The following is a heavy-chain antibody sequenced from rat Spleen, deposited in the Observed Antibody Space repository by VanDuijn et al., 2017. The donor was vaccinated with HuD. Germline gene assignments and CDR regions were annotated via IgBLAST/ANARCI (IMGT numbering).Heavy chain of an antibody. Sequence: EVQLVESGGGLVQPGRSLKLSCAASGFTFSNYYMAWVRQAPTKGLEWVAYISTGGGNTYYRDSVKGRFTISRDNAKSTLYLQMDSLRSEDTATYYCARQDVYYGLSLYWYFDFWGPGTMVTVSS. D-gene: IGHD1-6*01. V-gene: IGHV5-25*01. J-gene: IGHJ1*01. CDR2: ISTGGGNT. CDR1: GFTFSNYY. CDR3: ARQDVYYGLSLYWYFDF.